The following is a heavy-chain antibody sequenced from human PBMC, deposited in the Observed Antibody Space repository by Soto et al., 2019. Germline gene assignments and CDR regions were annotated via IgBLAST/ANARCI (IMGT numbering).Heavy chain of an antibody. J-gene: IGHJ6*02. V-gene: IGHV1-18*01. CDR3: AREGAAAGIDYYYGRDV. CDR2: ISAYNGNT. CDR1: GYTFTSYG. D-gene: IGHD6-13*01. Sequence: QVQLVQSGAEVKKPGASVKVSCKASGYTFTSYGISWVRQAPGQGLEWMGWISAYNGNTNYAQKLQGRVTMTTDTSTSTGYMELRSLRSDYTAVYYCAREGAAAGIDYYYGRDVWGQGTTVTVSS.